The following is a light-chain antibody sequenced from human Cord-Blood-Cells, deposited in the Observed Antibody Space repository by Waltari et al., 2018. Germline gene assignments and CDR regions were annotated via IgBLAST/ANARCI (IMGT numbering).Light chain of an antibody. CDR3: SSYTSSSTHYV. J-gene: IGLJ1*01. CDR1: SSDVGGYNH. V-gene: IGLV2-14*01. CDR2: EVS. Sequence: SALTQPASVSGSPGKSITISCTGTSSDVGGYNHVSVYQQHPGKAPKLMIYEVSTRPSGVSNRFSGSKSGNTASLTISGLQAEDEADYYCSSYTSSSTHYVFGTGTKVTVL.